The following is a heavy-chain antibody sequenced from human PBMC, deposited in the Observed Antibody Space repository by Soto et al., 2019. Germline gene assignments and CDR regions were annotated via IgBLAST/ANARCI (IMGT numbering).Heavy chain of an antibody. Sequence: GGSLRLSCAASGFTFSSYAMHWVRQAPGKGLEWVAIISFDGSNKFYTDSVKGRFTISRDNSKNTLYLEMSSPRAEDTAVYFWWKDFSYLHGGSCLQHRRSGHWGQGTLVTVSS. D-gene: IGHD2-15*01. V-gene: IGHV3-30*18. CDR1: GFTFSSYA. CDR3: WKDFSYLHGGSCLQHRRSGH. CDR2: ISFDGSNK. J-gene: IGHJ4*02.